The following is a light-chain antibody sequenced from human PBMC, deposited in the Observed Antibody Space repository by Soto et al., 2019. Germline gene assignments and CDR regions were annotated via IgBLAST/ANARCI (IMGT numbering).Light chain of an antibody. V-gene: IGKV3-11*01. CDR1: QSIHTS. CDR3: QQRSNWPPWT. J-gene: IGKJ1*01. Sequence: VLTQSPATLSLSPGERATLSCRASQSIHTSLAWYQQKSGKPPRLVIYDSTLRATGIPARFSGSGSGTDFTLTISSLEPEDFAVYYCQQRSNWPPWTFGQGTKVDIK. CDR2: DST.